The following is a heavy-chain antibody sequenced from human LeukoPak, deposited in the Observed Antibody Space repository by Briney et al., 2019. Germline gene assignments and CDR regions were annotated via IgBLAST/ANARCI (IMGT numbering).Heavy chain of an antibody. CDR2: INPDGSEK. V-gene: IGHV3-7*01. CDR1: GLSFSTFW. D-gene: IGHD3-16*01. J-gene: IGHJ4*02. Sequence: AGGSRRLSCVASGLSFSTFWMAWVGQSPGKGLEWVADINPDGSEKHYLDSVRGRFSVSRDNAKNSVYLQMSRLRVEDTATYYCTKGGHLDYWGQGTLVTVSS. CDR3: TKGGHLDY.